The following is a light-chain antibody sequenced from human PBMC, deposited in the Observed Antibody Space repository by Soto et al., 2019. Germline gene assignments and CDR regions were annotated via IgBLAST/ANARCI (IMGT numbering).Light chain of an antibody. Sequence: DIQMTQSPSSLSASVGDRVTITCRASQGISNYLAWYQQIPGKVPRLLIYAASTLQSGVPSRFSGSGSGTDFTLTIRSLQPEDVATYYCKKYNSARWTFGLGTKVDIK. CDR3: KKYNSARWT. CDR1: QGISNY. V-gene: IGKV1-27*01. CDR2: AAS. J-gene: IGKJ1*01.